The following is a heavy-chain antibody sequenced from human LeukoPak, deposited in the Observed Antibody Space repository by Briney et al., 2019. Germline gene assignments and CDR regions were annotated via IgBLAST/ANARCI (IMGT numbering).Heavy chain of an antibody. J-gene: IGHJ4*02. D-gene: IGHD1-1*01. V-gene: IGHV3-48*03. Sequence: PGGSLRLSCAASGFTFSTYAMNWVRQAPGKGLEWVSYIHYSGTTTYYADSVKGRFTIARDNAKNSLYLQMNSLRAEDTAIYYCARGTGGDYWGQGTLVTVSS. CDR3: ARGTGGDY. CDR2: IHYSGTTT. CDR1: GFTFSTYA.